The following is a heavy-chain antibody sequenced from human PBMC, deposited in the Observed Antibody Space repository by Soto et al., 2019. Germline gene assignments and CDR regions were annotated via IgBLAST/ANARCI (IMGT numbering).Heavy chain of an antibody. CDR3: ADGYSYLGY. D-gene: IGHD5-18*01. V-gene: IGHV1-69*13. J-gene: IGHJ4*02. CDR1: GGTFSRYA. Sequence: SVKVSFKASGGTFSRYAISWLRQAPGQGLEWMGGIIPIFGTANYAQKFQGRVTITADESTSTAYMELSSLRSEDTAVYYCADGYSYLGYWGQGTLVTVS. CDR2: IIPIFGTA.